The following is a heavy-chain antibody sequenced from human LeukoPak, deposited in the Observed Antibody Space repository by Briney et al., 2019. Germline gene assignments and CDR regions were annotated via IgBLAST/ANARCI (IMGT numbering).Heavy chain of an antibody. CDR1: GGSISSSSYY. CDR3: ARGSKWIQLWLRGLYYFDY. CDR2: IYYSGST. Sequence: SETLSLTCTVSGGSISSSSYYWGWIRQPPGKGLEWIGSIYYSGSTYYNPSLKSRVTISVDTSKNQFSLKLSSVTAADTAVYYCARGSKWIQLWLRGLYYFDYWGQGTLVTVSS. D-gene: IGHD5-18*01. J-gene: IGHJ4*02. V-gene: IGHV4-39*07.